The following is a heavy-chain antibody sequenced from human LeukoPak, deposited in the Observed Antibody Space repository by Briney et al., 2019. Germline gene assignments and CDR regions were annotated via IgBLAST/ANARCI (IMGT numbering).Heavy chain of an antibody. CDR1: GFTFSSYA. CDR3: ARAVDFWSGYPQLNWFDP. D-gene: IGHD3-3*01. CDR2: ISDSGGST. V-gene: IGHV3-23*01. Sequence: GGSLRLSCAASGFTFSSYAMSWVRQAPGKGLEWVSAISDSGGSTYNADSVKGRFTISRDNSENTLYLQMNSLRAEDTAVYYCARAVDFWSGYPQLNWFDPWGQGTLVTVSS. J-gene: IGHJ5*02.